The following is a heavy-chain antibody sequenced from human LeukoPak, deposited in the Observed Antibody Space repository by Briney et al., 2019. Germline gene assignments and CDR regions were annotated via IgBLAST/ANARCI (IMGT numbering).Heavy chain of an antibody. CDR3: AREVHYYDSSGLKY. Sequence: GGSLRLSCAASGFTFSSYAMSWVRQAPGKGLEWVSAISGSGGSTYYADSVKGRFTISRDNSKNTLYLQMNSLRAEDTAVYYCAREVHYYDSSGLKYWGQGTLVTVSS. D-gene: IGHD3-22*01. CDR2: ISGSGGST. V-gene: IGHV3-23*01. CDR1: GFTFSSYA. J-gene: IGHJ4*02.